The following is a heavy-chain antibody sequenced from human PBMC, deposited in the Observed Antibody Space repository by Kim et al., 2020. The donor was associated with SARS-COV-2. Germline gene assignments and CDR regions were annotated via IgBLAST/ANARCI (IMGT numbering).Heavy chain of an antibody. CDR3: ARNLRYFDWLPELDY. D-gene: IGHD3-9*01. CDR1: GFTFSSYA. CDR2: ISYDGSNK. V-gene: IGHV3-30*04. J-gene: IGHJ4*02. Sequence: GGSLRLSCAASGFTFSSYAMHWVRQAPGKGLEWVAVISYDGSNKYYADSVKGRFTISRDNSKNTLYLQMNSLRAEDTAVYYCARNLRYFDWLPELDYWGQGPLVTVSS.